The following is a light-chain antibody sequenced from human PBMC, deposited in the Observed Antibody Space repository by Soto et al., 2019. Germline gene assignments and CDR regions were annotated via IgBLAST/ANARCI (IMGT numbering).Light chain of an antibody. CDR3: CSYAGSYTLV. J-gene: IGLJ3*02. V-gene: IGLV2-11*01. CDR2: DVS. CDR1: SSDVGGYNC. Sequence: QSALTQPRSVSGSPGQSVTISSTGTSSDVGGYNCVSWYQQHPGKAPKLMIYDVSKRPSGVPDRFSGSKSGNTASLTISGLQAEDEADYYCCSYAGSYTLVFGGGTKLTVL.